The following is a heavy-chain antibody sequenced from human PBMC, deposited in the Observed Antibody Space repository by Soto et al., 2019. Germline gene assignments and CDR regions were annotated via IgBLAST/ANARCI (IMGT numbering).Heavy chain of an antibody. CDR2: INNSGST. CDR1: GGSFSGYY. CDR3: ASGRWLRQSFDY. J-gene: IGHJ4*02. Sequence: QVQLEQWGAGLLKPSETLSLTCAVYGGSFSGYYWSWIRQPPGKGLEWIGEINNSGSTNYNPSLKRRVTIAIDTSKNQFSLNLYSVTAADTAVYYCASGRWLRQSFDYWGQGTLVTVSS. V-gene: IGHV4-34*02. D-gene: IGHD5-12*01.